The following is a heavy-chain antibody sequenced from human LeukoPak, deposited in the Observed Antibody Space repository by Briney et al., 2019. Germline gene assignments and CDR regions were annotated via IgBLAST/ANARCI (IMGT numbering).Heavy chain of an antibody. J-gene: IGHJ4*02. CDR1: GGSISSSSYY. CDR3: ARERPLYDY. Sequence: KSSETLSLTCTVSGGSISSSSYYWGWIPQPPGKGLEWIGSIYYSGSTYYNPSLKSRVTISVDTSKNQFSLKLSSVTAADTAVYYCARERPLYDYWGQGTLVAVSS. CDR2: IYYSGST. V-gene: IGHV4-39*07.